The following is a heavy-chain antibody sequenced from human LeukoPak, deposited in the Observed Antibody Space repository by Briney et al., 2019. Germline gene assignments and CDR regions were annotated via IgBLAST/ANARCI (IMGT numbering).Heavy chain of an antibody. CDR1: GFTFSTYA. J-gene: IGHJ3*02. Sequence: PGGSLRLSCAASGFTFSTYAMHWVRQAPGKGLEWVALISYDGNNKYYADSVKGRFTIYRDNSKNTLSLQMNGLRAEDTAVYYCAKDEYDSSGYQLGGAFDIWGQGTMVTVSS. CDR2: ISYDGNNK. D-gene: IGHD3-22*01. V-gene: IGHV3-30*04. CDR3: AKDEYDSSGYQLGGAFDI.